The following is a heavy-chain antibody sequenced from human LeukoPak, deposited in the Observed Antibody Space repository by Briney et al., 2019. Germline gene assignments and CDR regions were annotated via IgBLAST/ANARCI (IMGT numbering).Heavy chain of an antibody. J-gene: IGHJ4*02. V-gene: IGHV3-23*01. D-gene: IGHD3-10*01. Sequence: GGSLRLSCAVSGLAFNNYAMSWVRQAPGKGLEWVSGISGRGASKYYADSVKGRFTISRDNSKNTLYLQMNSLRAEDTAVYYCAKVKVWFGDYFDYWGQGTLVTVSS. CDR1: GLAFNNYA. CDR3: AKVKVWFGDYFDY. CDR2: ISGRGASK.